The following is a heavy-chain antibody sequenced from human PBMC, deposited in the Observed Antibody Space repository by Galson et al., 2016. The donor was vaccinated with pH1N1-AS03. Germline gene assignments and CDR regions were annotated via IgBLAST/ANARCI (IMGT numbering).Heavy chain of an antibody. D-gene: IGHD1-7*01. Sequence: SLRLSCAASGFIFSAYPVNWVRRAPGKGLEWVSFIGTSSTYIYYADSVKGRFTISRDNMKKSLYLQLNSLRAEDTGIYYCARDRGWNYGGLDLWGQGTLVTVSS. CDR3: ARDRGWNYGGLDL. J-gene: IGHJ5*02. CDR1: GFIFSAYP. CDR2: IGTSSTYI. V-gene: IGHV3-21*01.